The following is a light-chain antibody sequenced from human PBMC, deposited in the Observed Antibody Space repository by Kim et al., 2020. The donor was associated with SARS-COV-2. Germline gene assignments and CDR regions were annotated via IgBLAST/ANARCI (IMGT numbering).Light chain of an antibody. CDR2: EVT. J-gene: IGLJ3*02. V-gene: IGLV2-8*01. Sequence: GQSVTISCPGTSSDIGVYNYVSWYQQYPGRAPQLMIYEVTKRPSGVPDRFSGSKSGNTASLTVSGLQADDEADYYCCSYAGNNNLVFGGGTQLTVL. CDR3: CSYAGNNNLV. CDR1: SSDIGVYNY.